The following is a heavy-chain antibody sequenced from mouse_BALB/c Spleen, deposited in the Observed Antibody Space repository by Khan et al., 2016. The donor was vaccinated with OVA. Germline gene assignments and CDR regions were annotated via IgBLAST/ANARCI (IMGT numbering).Heavy chain of an antibody. J-gene: IGHJ3*01. CDR3: ARSGYGSFGF. V-gene: IGHV1S29*02. CDR2: IYPNSGDT. Sequence: VQLKESGPELVKPGASVKISCKASGYTFTDFNLDWVKQSHGKRLEWIGYIYPNSGDTGYNQKFKTKATLTVDTSSSTAYIELRSLTSADSAVYYCARSGYGSFGFWGQGTLVTVSA. CDR1: GYTFTDFN. D-gene: IGHD1-2*01.